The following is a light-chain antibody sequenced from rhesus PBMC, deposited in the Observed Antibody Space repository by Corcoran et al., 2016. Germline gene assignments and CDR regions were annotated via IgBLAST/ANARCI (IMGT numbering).Light chain of an antibody. J-gene: IGKJ1*01. CDR2: AAS. CDR1: QGISSW. Sequence: DIQMTQPPSSLSASVGDKVTITCRASQGISSWLAWYQQKPGKAPKLRIYAASSLQSGGPSRLSGGGSGTDYTLTISSLQPEDFATYYCQQGYNTPWTFGQGTKVEIK. CDR3: QQGYNTPWT. V-gene: IGKV1-18*01.